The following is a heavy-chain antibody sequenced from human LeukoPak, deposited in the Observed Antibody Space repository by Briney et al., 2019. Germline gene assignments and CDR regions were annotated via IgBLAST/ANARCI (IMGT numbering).Heavy chain of an antibody. CDR1: GGSISSGSYY. CDR2: IYTSGST. CDR3: ARDTSKSGYPDY. D-gene: IGHD3-22*01. J-gene: IGHJ4*02. V-gene: IGHV4-61*02. Sequence: SETPSLTCTVSGGSISSGSYYWSWIRQPAGKGLEWIGRIYTSGSTNYNPSLKSRVTISVDTSKNQFSLKLSSVTAADTAVYYCARDTSKSGYPDYWGQGTLVTVSS.